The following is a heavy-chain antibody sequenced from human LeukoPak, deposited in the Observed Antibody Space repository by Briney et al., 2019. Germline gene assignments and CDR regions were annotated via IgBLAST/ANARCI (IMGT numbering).Heavy chain of an antibody. CDR1: GGSISSGDYY. Sequence: SETLSLTCTVSGGSISSGDYYWSWIRQPPGQGLEWIGYIYYSGSTYYNPSLKSRVTISVDTSKNQFSLKLSSVTAADTAVYYCARDAAHYDILTGYYMDWFDPWGQGTLVTVSS. CDR3: ARDAAHYDILTGYYMDWFDP. D-gene: IGHD3-9*01. CDR2: IYYSGST. J-gene: IGHJ5*02. V-gene: IGHV4-30-4*01.